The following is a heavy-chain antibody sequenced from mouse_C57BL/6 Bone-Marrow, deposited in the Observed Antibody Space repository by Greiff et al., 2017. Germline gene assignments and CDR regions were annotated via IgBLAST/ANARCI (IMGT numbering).Heavy chain of an antibody. V-gene: IGHV1-54*01. CDR3: ARPGPYAMEY. D-gene: IGHD4-1*01. Sequence: VQLQQSGAELVRPGTSVKVSCKASGYAFTNYLIEWVKQRPGQGLEWIGVINPGGGGTNYNEKFKGKATLTADKSSSTAYMQLSSLTSEDSAVYFCARPGPYAMEYWGQGTSVTVSS. CDR2: INPGGGGT. J-gene: IGHJ4*01. CDR1: GYAFTNYL.